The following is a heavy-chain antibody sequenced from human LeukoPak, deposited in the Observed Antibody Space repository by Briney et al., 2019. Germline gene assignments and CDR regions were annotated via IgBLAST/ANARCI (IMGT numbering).Heavy chain of an antibody. J-gene: IGHJ4*02. V-gene: IGHV3-7*01. CDR1: GFTFSTYW. D-gene: IGHD2-15*01. CDR3: ARDRIPYCSGGSCSHFDY. Sequence: GGSLRLSCAASGFTFSTYWMSWVRQAPGKGLEWVANIDQDGNDKYYVDSVKGRLTISRDNAKNSLYLQMNSLRAEDTAVYYCARDRIPYCSGGSCSHFDYWGQGTLVTVSS. CDR2: IDQDGNDK.